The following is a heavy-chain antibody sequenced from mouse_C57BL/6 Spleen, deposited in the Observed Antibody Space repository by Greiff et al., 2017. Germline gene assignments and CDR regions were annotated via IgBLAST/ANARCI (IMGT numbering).Heavy chain of an antibody. D-gene: IGHD1-1*01. CDR3: ARPLYGSSYMFAY. V-gene: IGHV1-26*01. J-gene: IGHJ3*01. CDR2: INPNNGGT. Sequence: EVQLQQSGPELVKPGASVKISCKASGYTFTDYYMNWVKQSHGKSLEWIGDINPNNGGTSYNQKFKGKATLTVDKSSSTAYMELRSLTSDDSAVYYCARPLYGSSYMFAYWGQGTLVTVSA. CDR1: GYTFTDYY.